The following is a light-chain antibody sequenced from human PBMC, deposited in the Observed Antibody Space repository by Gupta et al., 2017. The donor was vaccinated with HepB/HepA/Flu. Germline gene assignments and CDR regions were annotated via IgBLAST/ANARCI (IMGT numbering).Light chain of an antibody. J-gene: IGKJ1*01. CDR1: QNIRNY. CDR3: QQSYITPWT. V-gene: IGKV1-39*01. Sequence: DIQMTQSPSSLSASVGDRVTITCRASQNIRNYLNWYQQKPGKAPKLLIYAASSLQSGVPSSLSGSGSATDFTLTISNLQPEDFATYYCQQSYITPWTFGQGTKVEIK. CDR2: AAS.